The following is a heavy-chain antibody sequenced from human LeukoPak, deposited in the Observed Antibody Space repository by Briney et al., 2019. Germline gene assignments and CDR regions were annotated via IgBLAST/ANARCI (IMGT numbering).Heavy chain of an antibody. J-gene: IGHJ4*02. CDR2: ISGSGYYT. CDR1: GFTFSTYA. V-gene: IGHV3-23*01. D-gene: IGHD4-17*01. Sequence: GGSLRLSCAASGFTFSTYAMSWVRQAPGKGLEWVSTISGSGYYTSYADSVKGRFTISRDNSKNTLYLQLISLGAEDTAVYYCAIDSTTVPYWGQGALVTVSS. CDR3: AIDSTTVPY.